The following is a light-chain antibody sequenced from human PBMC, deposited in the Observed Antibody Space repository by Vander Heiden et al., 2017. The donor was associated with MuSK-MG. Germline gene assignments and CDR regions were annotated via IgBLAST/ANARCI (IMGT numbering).Light chain of an antibody. V-gene: IGLV2-14*03. Sequence: QSALTQPASVSGSPGQSITISCTGTNSDIGSFNYVSWNQQYPGKAPKLIIYDVNKRPSGVSSRFSGSKSGNTASLTISGLQAEDEADYFCTSYSSSSTLYVFGTGTRVTVL. CDR2: DVN. CDR1: NSDIGSFNY. CDR3: TSYSSSSTLYV. J-gene: IGLJ1*01.